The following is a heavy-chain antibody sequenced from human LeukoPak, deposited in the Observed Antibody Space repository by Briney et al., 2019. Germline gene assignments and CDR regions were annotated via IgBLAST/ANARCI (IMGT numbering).Heavy chain of an antibody. J-gene: IGHJ5*02. CDR2: IYSGGST. Sequence: GSLRLSCAASGFTVSSNYMSWVCQAPGKGLEWVSVIYSGGSTYYADSVKGRFTISRDNSKNTLYLQMNSLRAEDTAVYYCASASTGPPEGFDPWGQGTLVTVSS. D-gene: IGHD4-17*01. V-gene: IGHV3-53*01. CDR3: ASASTGPPEGFDP. CDR1: GFTVSSNY.